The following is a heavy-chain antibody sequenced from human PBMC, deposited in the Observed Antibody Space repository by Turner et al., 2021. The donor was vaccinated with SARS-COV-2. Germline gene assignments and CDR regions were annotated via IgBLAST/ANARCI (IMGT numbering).Heavy chain of an antibody. D-gene: IGHD3-10*01. V-gene: IGHV3-30-3*01. CDR3: ARDSGDFDY. CDR2: ISYDGSNK. J-gene: IGHJ4*02. CDR1: GFTFSSYV. Sequence: QVQLVESGGGVVQPGRSLRLSCAASGFTFSSYVMHWVRQAPGKGLEWVAVISYDGSNKYYADSVKGRFTISRDNSKNTLYLQMNSLRAEDTAVYYSARDSGDFDYWGQGTLVTVSS.